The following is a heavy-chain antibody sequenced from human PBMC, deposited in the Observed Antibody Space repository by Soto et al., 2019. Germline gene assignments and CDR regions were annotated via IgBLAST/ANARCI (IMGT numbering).Heavy chain of an antibody. D-gene: IGHD2-21*02. J-gene: IGHJ4*02. CDR1: GGSISSYY. CDR2: IYYSGST. CDR3: ARVYCGGDCYSDY. V-gene: IGHV4-59*01. Sequence: SETLSLTCTVSGGSISSYYWSWIRQPPGKGLEWIGYIYYSGSTNYNPSLKSRVTISVDTSKNQFSLKLSSVTAADTAVYYCARVYCGGDCYSDYWGQGTLVTVPQ.